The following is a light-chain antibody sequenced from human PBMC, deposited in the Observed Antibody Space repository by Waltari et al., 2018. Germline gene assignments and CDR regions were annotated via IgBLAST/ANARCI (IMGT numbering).Light chain of an antibody. Sequence: SFDLTQPPSVSVSPGQTASITCPGDKSGDKPACWYHQKPGQSPVLVIYQDTKRPSAIPERFSGSKSGNTATLTISGTQAVDEADYYCQAWDSSTYVFGTGTKVTVL. V-gene: IGLV3-1*01. CDR1: KSGDKP. CDR3: QAWDSSTYV. J-gene: IGLJ1*01. CDR2: QDT.